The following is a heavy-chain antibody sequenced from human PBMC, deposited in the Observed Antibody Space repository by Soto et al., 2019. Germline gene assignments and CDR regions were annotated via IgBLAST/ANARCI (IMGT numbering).Heavy chain of an antibody. CDR2: IWDDGRRK. CDR1: EFTFSLYG. V-gene: IGHV3-33*01. J-gene: IGHJ4*02. Sequence: PLRLYCAASEFTFSLYGMHWVRQAPGKGLEWVAAIWDDGRRKDYADSVKDRLFISRDNSKNTLYLQLDSLRPEDTAVYYCATWQGSLNFHYWGQGSLVTVYS. CDR3: ATWQGSLNFHY.